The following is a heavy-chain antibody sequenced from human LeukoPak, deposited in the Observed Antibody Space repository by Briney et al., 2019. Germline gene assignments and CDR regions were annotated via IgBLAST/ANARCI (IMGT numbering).Heavy chain of an antibody. CDR2: ITSDGSTT. D-gene: IGHD3-16*01. V-gene: IGHV3-74*01. CDR1: GFSLSDYW. J-gene: IGHJ4*01. CDR3: AGDYIWGRLF. Sequence: GGSLRLSCVGSGFSLSDYWMHWVRQTPGKGLMWVSRITSDGSTTWYADSVKGRFTVSRDNAKNTLFLEMNSLGDEDTAVYYCAGDYIWGRLFWGQGTLVTVSS.